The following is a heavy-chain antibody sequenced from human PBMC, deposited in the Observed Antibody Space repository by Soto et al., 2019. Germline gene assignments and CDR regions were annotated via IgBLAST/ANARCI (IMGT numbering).Heavy chain of an antibody. D-gene: IGHD6-19*01. CDR2: MSYDGSNK. CDR1: GFTFTSYA. CDR3: AREGYSSGPTTENCFDP. J-gene: IGHJ5*02. Sequence: GGSLRLSCAASGFTFTSYAMHWVRQAPGKGLEWVAVMSYDGSNKYYEDSVKGRFTISRDNSKNTLYLQVNTLRPEDTAVYYCAREGYSSGPTTENCFDPWGQGTLVTVSS. V-gene: IGHV3-30-3*01.